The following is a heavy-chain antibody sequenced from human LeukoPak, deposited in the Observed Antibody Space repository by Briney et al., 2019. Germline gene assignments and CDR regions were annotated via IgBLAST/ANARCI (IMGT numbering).Heavy chain of an antibody. J-gene: IGHJ2*01. CDR1: GYTFKGYG. Sequence: PGGSLRLSCEASGYTFKGYGLTWVRQAPGKGLEWVSGISGSGGSGGRTYYADSVRGRLTISGDSSEKTLYLQMNSLRAEDTAIYYCARVDRAHSDYDSWYFDLWGRGTLVTVSS. V-gene: IGHV3-23*01. CDR2: ISGSGGSGGRT. CDR3: ARVDRAHSDYDSWYFDL. D-gene: IGHD5-12*01.